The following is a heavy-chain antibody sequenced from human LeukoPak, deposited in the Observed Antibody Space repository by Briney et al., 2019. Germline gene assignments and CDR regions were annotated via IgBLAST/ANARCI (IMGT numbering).Heavy chain of an antibody. CDR3: ARGYVVEGGIGY. CDR1: GGSISSGDYY. CDR2: IYYSGST. V-gene: IGHV4-30-4*08. Sequence: SQTLSLTCTVSGGSISSGDYYWSWIRQPPGKGLEWIGYIYYSGSTYYNPSLKSRVTISVDTSKNQFSLKLSSVTAADTAVYYCARGYVVEGGIGYWGQGTLVTVSS. D-gene: IGHD2-15*01. J-gene: IGHJ4*02.